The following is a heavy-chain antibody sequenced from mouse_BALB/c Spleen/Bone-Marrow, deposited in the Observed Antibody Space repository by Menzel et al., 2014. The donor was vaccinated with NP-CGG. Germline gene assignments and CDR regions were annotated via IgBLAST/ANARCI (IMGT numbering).Heavy chain of an antibody. CDR2: IDPANGNT. CDR3: ARYDYGWYFYV. Sequence: LVESGAELVKPGASVKLSCTASGFNIKDTYMHWVKQRPEQGLEGIGRIDPANGNTKYDPKFQGKATITADTSSNTAYLQLSSLTSEDTAVYYCARYDYGWYFYVWGAGTTVTVSS. CDR1: GFNIKDTY. V-gene: IGHV14-3*02. D-gene: IGHD1-1*01. J-gene: IGHJ1*01.